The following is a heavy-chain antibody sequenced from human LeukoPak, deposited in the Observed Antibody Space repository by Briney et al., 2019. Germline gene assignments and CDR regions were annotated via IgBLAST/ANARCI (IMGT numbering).Heavy chain of an antibody. V-gene: IGHV3-21*01. CDR2: ISSGSRYI. CDR1: GFTFSAYS. Sequence: PGGSLRLSCAASGFTFSAYSMNWVRQAPGKGLEWVSSISSGSRYICYADSVKGRFTISRDNAKDSLYLQMNSLRAEDTAVYYCAKCSGGNCYHSDDHWGQGTLVTVSP. J-gene: IGHJ5*02. CDR3: AKCSGGNCYHSDDH. D-gene: IGHD2-15*01.